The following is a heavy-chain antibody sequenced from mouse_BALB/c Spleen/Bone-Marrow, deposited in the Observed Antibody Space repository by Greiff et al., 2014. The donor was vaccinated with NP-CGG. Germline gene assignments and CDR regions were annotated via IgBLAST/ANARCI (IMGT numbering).Heavy chain of an antibody. V-gene: IGHV7-3*02. Sequence: EVKLVESGGGLVQPGGSLRLSCTISGFTFTDYYMSWVRQPPGKALEWLAFIRNKAYGYTTEYSASVRGRFTISRDNSQSILYLQMNTLRAEDSATYYCARFPMDYWGQGTSVTVSS. CDR3: ARFPMDY. J-gene: IGHJ4*01. CDR2: IRNKAYGYTT. CDR1: GFTFTDYY.